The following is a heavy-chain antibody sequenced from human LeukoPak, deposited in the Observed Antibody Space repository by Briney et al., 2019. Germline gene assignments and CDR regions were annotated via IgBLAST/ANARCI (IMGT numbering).Heavy chain of an antibody. D-gene: IGHD3-22*01. V-gene: IGHV5-51*01. CDR1: GYSFTCYW. Sequence: GASLKICCEGSGYSFTCYWIGLGRQMAGKVLELRGIIYPGGSDTSYSPSFQGHVTISADKSISTAYLQWSSLKASDTAMYYCARLGFSVVGDYDSRKDNNWFDPWGQGTLVTVSS. CDR3: ARLGFSVVGDYDSRKDNNWFDP. J-gene: IGHJ5*02. CDR2: IYPGGSDT.